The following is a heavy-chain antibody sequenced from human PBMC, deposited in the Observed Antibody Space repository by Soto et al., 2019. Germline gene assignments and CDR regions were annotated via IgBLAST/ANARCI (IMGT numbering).Heavy chain of an antibody. CDR2: NYYSGIT. J-gene: IGHJ6*02. V-gene: IGHV4-31*03. CDR1: GGSISSGGYY. CDR3: ARCWSIAGLYYGMDV. D-gene: IGHD6-6*01. Sequence: QVQLQESAPGLVKPSQTLSLTCTVSGGSISSGGYYWTWIRQHPGKSLEWIGYNYYSGITYYNPSLESRVTISLDTSNNQCSLKLSSVNAADTAVYYCARCWSIAGLYYGMDVWGQGTKLTVCS.